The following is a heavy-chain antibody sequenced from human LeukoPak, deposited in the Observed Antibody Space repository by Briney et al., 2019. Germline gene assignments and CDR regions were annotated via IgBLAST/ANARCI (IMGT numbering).Heavy chain of an antibody. Sequence: GGSLRLSCAVSGFSFSSYWMSWVRQAPGKGLEWVAHINREGNGKYYVDSVKGRFTISRDNAKNSLYLQMDSLRAEDTAVYYCARDEVAGYFECWGQGTLVTVSS. J-gene: IGHJ4*02. CDR3: ARDEVAGYFEC. CDR2: INREGNGK. D-gene: IGHD6-19*01. CDR1: GFSFSSYW. V-gene: IGHV3-7*01.